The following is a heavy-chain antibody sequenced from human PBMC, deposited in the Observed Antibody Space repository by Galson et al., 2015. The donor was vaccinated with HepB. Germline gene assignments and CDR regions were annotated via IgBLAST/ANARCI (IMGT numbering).Heavy chain of an antibody. V-gene: IGHV3-21*01. CDR3: ASVSCSGGGCHGGLDP. J-gene: IGHJ5*02. D-gene: IGHD2-15*01. Sequence: SLRLSCAASGFTFSSYSMNWVRQAPGKGLEWVSSISSGSTNIYYADSVKGRFTISRDNAKNSLYLQMNSLRAEDTAVYYCASVSCSGGGCHGGLDPWGQGTLLTVCS. CDR2: ISSGSTNI. CDR1: GFTFSSYS.